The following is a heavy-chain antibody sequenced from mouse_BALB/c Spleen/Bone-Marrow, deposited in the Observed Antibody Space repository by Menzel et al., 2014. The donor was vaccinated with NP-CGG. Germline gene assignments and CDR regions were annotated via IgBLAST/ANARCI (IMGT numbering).Heavy chain of an antibody. CDR3: ARHHRYPYYFDY. CDR1: GYTFTNSW. CDR2: IHPNSGNI. Sequence: VQLQQSGSVLVRPGASVQLSCKASGYTFTNSWMHWAKQRPGQGLEWIGEIHPNSGNINYNEKFKGKATLTVDTSSSTAYVELNSLTSEDSAVFYCARHHRYPYYFDYWGLGTTLTVSS. D-gene: IGHD2-14*01. V-gene: IGHV1S130*01. J-gene: IGHJ2*01.